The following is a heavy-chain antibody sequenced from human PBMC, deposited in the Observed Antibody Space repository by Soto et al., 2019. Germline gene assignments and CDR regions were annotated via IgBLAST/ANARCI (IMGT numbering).Heavy chain of an antibody. CDR1: GGSFSGYY. Sequence: QVQLQQWGAGLLKPSETLSLTCAVYGGSFSGYYWSWIRQPPGKGLEWIGEINHSGSTNYNPSLKSRVTISVDTSKNQFSLKLSSVTGADTAVYYCARGRYDYIWGSYRPNSYYFDYWGQGTLVTVSS. CDR2: INHSGST. J-gene: IGHJ4*02. D-gene: IGHD3-16*02. CDR3: ARGRYDYIWGSYRPNSYYFDY. V-gene: IGHV4-34*01.